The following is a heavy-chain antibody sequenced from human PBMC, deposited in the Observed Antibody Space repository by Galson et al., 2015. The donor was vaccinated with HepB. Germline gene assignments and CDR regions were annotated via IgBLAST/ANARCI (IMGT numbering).Heavy chain of an antibody. V-gene: IGHV3-23*01. CDR2: INGGGGVT. CDR1: GFTFSTYS. J-gene: IGHJ4*02. Sequence: SLRLSCAASGFTFSTYSMSWVRQAPGKGLVWVSAINGGGGVTWYADSVKGRFTISRDNAKNMLYLQMNSLRADDPAIYYCARGRVVGGTDQWGQGALDTVSS. CDR3: ARGRVVGGTDQ. D-gene: IGHD6-19*01.